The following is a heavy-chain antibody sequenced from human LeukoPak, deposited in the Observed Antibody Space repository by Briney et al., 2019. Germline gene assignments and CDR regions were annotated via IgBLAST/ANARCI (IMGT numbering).Heavy chain of an antibody. Sequence: AASVKVSCKASGYTFTSYYMHWVRQAPGQGLEWMGIINPSGGSTSYAQKFQGRVTMTRDTSTGTVYMELSSLRSEDTAVYYCARDNGGYCSGGSCYSYYFDYWGQGTLVTVSS. V-gene: IGHV1-46*01. CDR3: ARDNGGYCSGGSCYSYYFDY. CDR1: GYTFTSYY. CDR2: INPSGGST. J-gene: IGHJ4*02. D-gene: IGHD2-15*01.